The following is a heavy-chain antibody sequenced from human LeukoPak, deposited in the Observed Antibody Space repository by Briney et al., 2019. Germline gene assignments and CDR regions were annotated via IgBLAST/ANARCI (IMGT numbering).Heavy chain of an antibody. CDR1: GGSISSYY. V-gene: IGHV4-59*01. CDR3: ARASYSSGWLPFDY. CDR2: IYYTGNT. D-gene: IGHD6-19*01. Sequence: SETLSLTCTVSGGSISSYYWTWIRQPPGKGLEGIGYIYYTGNTNYNPSLKSRVTISVDTSKNQFSLKLSSVTAADTAVYYCARASYSSGWLPFDYWGQGTLVTVSS. J-gene: IGHJ4*02.